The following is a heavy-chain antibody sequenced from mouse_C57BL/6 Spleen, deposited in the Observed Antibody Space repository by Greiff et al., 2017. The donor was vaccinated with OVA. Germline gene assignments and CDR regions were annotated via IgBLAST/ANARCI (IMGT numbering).Heavy chain of an antibody. J-gene: IGHJ1*03. CDR3: ARTGTDWDFDG. CDR2: ISSGSSTI. Sequence: EVQLVESGGGLVKPGGSLKLSCAASGFTFSDYGMHWVRQAPEKGLEWVAYISSGSSTIYYADTVKGRFTISRDNAKNTLFLQMTSLRSEDTAMYYCARTGTDWDFDGWGTGTTVTVSS. D-gene: IGHD4-1*01. CDR1: GFTFSDYG. V-gene: IGHV5-17*01.